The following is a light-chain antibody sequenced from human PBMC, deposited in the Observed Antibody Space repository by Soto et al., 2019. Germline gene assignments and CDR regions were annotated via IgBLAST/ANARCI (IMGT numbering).Light chain of an antibody. V-gene: IGKV3-11*01. CDR2: DAS. CDR1: QSVSSS. Sequence: EIVLTQSPATLSVSPGDRATLSCRASQSVSSSLAWYQQKPGQAPRLLIYDASNTATGIPARFSGSGSGTDFTLTISSLEPEDFAIYYCQQCSTWPPAFGPGTKVDIK. J-gene: IGKJ3*01. CDR3: QQCSTWPPA.